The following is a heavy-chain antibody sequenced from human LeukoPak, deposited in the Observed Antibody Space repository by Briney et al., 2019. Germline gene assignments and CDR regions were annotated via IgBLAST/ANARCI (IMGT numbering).Heavy chain of an antibody. V-gene: IGHV1-18*01. Sequence: ASVKVSCKASGYTFTSYGISWVRQAPGQGLEWMGWISAYNGNTSYAQKLQGRVTMTTDTSTSTAYMELRSLRSDDTAVYYCAREAVLLWFGESQGAFDIWGQGTMVTVSS. D-gene: IGHD3-10*01. CDR1: GYTFTSYG. CDR3: AREAVLLWFGESQGAFDI. CDR2: ISAYNGNT. J-gene: IGHJ3*02.